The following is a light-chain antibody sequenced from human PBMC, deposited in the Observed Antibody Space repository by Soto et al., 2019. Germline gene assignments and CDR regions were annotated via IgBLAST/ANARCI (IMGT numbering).Light chain of an antibody. Sequence: EIVMTQSPATLSVSPGERATPSCRASQSVSSNLAWYQQKPGQAPRLLIYGASTLQSGVPSRFSGSGSGTDFTLTISCLQSEDFATYYCQQYYSYPRNTFGQGTRLEIK. CDR2: GAS. CDR3: QQYYSYPRNT. V-gene: IGKV3-15*01. CDR1: QSVSSN. J-gene: IGKJ5*01.